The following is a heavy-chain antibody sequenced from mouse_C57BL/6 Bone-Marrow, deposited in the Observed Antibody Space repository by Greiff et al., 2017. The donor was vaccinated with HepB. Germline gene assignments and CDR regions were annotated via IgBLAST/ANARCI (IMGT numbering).Heavy chain of an antibody. D-gene: IGHD1-3*01. V-gene: IGHV14-3*01. Sequence: VQLQQSVAELVRPGASVKLSCTASGFNIKNTYMHWVKQRPEKGLEWIGRIDPANGNTKYDPKFQGKATITADTSSNTAYLQLSSLTSEDTAIYYCAISGRWAPHNNAMDNWGQGTSVTVSS. J-gene: IGHJ4*01. CDR3: AISGRWAPHNNAMDN. CDR1: GFNIKNTY. CDR2: IDPANGNT.